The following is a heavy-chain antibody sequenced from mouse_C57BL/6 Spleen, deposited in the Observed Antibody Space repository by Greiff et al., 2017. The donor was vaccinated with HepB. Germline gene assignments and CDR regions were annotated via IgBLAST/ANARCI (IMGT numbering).Heavy chain of an antibody. V-gene: IGHV1-18*01. D-gene: IGHD1-1*02. J-gene: IGHJ4*01. CDR3: ARAPHYGYAMDY. CDR1: GYTFTDYN. Sequence: EVQLQQSGPELVKPGASVKISCKASGYTFTDYNMDWVKQSHGKSLEWIGDINPNNGGTIYNQKFKGKATLTVDKSSSTAYMELRSLTSEDTAVYYCARAPHYGYAMDYWGQGTSVTVSS. CDR2: INPNNGGT.